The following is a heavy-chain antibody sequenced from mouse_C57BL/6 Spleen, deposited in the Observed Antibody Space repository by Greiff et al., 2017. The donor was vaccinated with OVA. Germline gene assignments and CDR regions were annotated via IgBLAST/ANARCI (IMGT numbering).Heavy chain of an antibody. V-gene: IGHV6-3*01. CDR3: TATSYAMDC. J-gene: IGHJ4*01. CDR2: IRLKSDNYAT. CDR1: GFTFSNYW. Sequence: EVKLQESGGGLVQPGGSMKLSCVASGFTFSNYWMNWVRQSPEKGLEWVAQIRLKSDNYATHYAESVKGRFTISRDDSKSSVYLQMNNLRAEDTGIYYCTATSYAMDCWGQGTSVTVSS.